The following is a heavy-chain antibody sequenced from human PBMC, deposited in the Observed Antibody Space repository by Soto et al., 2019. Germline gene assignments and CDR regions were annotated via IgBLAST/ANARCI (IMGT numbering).Heavy chain of an antibody. Sequence: ASVKVSCKVSGYTLTELSMHWVRQAPGKGLEWMGGFDPEDGETIYAQKFQGRVTMTDDTSTDTAYMELSSLRSEDTAVYYCATKAKGVWFGEWTIVRDFDYWGQGTLVTVSS. CDR1: GYTLTELS. D-gene: IGHD3-10*01. V-gene: IGHV1-24*01. J-gene: IGHJ4*02. CDR3: ATKAKGVWFGEWTIVRDFDY. CDR2: FDPEDGET.